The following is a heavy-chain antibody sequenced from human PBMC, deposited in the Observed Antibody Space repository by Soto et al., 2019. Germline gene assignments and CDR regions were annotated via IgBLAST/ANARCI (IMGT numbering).Heavy chain of an antibody. CDR2: IWYDGSIK. J-gene: IGHJ6*02. CDR1: GFTFNTYG. CDR3: ARVDCTGNNCRPYAYYPMDV. V-gene: IGHV3-33*01. Sequence: QVQLVESGGGVVQPGRSLRLSCAASGFTFNTYGMNWVRQAPGKGLEWVAIIWYDGSIKYYADSMKGRVTISRDNSKNTMYLQMNSLRAEDTAVYYCARVDCTGNNCRPYAYYPMDVWGPGTTVTVSS. D-gene: IGHD2-8*02.